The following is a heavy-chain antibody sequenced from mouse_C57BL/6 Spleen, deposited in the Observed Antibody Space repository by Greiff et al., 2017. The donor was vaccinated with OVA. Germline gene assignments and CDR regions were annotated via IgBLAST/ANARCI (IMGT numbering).Heavy chain of an antibody. CDR3: ARYYYGSSYDY. V-gene: IGHV1-22*01. D-gene: IGHD1-1*01. CDR2: INPNNGGT. Sequence: EVQLVESGPELVKPGASVKMSCKASGYTFTDYNMHWVKQSHGKSLEWIGYINPNNGGTSYNQKFKGKATLTVNKSSSTAYMELRSLTSEDSAVYYCARYYYGSSYDYWGQGTTLTVSS. J-gene: IGHJ2*01. CDR1: GYTFTDYN.